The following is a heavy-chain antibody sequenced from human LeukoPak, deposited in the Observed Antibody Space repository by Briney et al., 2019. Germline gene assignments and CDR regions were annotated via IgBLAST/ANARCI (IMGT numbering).Heavy chain of an antibody. V-gene: IGHV4-39*07. CDR3: GRDYYYDGRGGFDP. CDR1: GGSLTSGTYH. CDR2: IYFDGST. D-gene: IGHD3-22*01. Sequence: SETLSLTCSVSGGSLTSGTYHWGWIRQPPGKGLEWIGSIYFDGSTHDNPSLKSRVTMSIDTSKNQFSLRLISVTAADTAVYYCGRDYYYDGRGGFDPWGQGTLVTVSS. J-gene: IGHJ5*02.